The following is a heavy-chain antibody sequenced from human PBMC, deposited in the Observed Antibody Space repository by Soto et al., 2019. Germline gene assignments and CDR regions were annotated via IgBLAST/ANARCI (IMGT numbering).Heavy chain of an antibody. V-gene: IGHV1-8*01. J-gene: IGHJ6*03. CDR3: ARKTLYYYYMDV. Sequence: QVQLVQSGAEVKKPGASVKVSCKASGYTFTSYDINWARQATGQGLEWMGWMNPNSGNTGYAQKFQGRVTMTRNTSISTAYMELSSLRSEDTAVYYCARKTLYYYYMDVWGKGTTVTVSS. CDR1: GYTFTSYD. CDR2: MNPNSGNT.